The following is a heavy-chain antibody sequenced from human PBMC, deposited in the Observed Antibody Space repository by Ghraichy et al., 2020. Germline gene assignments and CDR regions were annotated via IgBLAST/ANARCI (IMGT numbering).Heavy chain of an antibody. Sequence: SQTLSLTCTVSGASIRSYYWSWIRQTPGKGLEWIGYIFHSGSTNYNPSLKSRVTISMDTSKNQFSLKLTSVTAADTALYYCATHADYTWGSYHHRWFDPWGQGTLVTVSS. J-gene: IGHJ5*02. D-gene: IGHD3-16*02. CDR1: GASIRSYY. CDR2: IFHSGST. V-gene: IGHV4-59*08. CDR3: ATHADYTWGSYHHRWFDP.